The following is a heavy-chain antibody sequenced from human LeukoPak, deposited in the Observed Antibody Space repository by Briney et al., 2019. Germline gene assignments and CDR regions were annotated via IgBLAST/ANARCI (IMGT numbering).Heavy chain of an antibody. V-gene: IGHV3-30*04. CDR2: ISYDGSNK. CDR1: GFTFSSYA. J-gene: IGHJ6*04. Sequence: GGSLRLSRAASGFTFSSYAMHWVRQAPGKGLEWVAVISYDGSNKYYADSVKGRFTISRDNSKNTLYLQMNSLRAEDTAVYYCARPMVRGSEYYYYGMDVWGKGTTVTVSS. D-gene: IGHD3-10*01. CDR3: ARPMVRGSEYYYYGMDV.